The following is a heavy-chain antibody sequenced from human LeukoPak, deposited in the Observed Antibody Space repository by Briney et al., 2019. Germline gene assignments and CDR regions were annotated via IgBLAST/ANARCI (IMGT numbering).Heavy chain of an antibody. V-gene: IGHV5-51*01. Sequence: GESLKISCKGSGYSFTSYWIGWVRQMPGKGLEWMGIIYPGDSDTRYSPSFQGQVTISADKSINAAYLQWSSLKASDSAMYYCARRVYGSGSRGGFDPWGQGTLVTVSS. J-gene: IGHJ5*02. CDR2: IYPGDSDT. CDR1: GYSFTSYW. D-gene: IGHD3-10*01. CDR3: ARRVYGSGSRGGFDP.